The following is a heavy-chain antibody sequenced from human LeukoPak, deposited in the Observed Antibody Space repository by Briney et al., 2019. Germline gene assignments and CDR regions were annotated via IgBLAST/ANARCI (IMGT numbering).Heavy chain of an antibody. D-gene: IGHD3-10*02. Sequence: GGSLRLSCAVSGFTFSSYTMNWVRQAPGKGLEWVSYISSIGSTIYYADSVQGRFTISRDNAKNSLYLQMDSLRAEDTALYFCARDGDYDRSYRSGFDYWGQGTLVTVSS. CDR2: ISSIGSTI. V-gene: IGHV3-48*04. CDR1: GFTFSSYT. J-gene: IGHJ4*02. CDR3: ARDGDYDRSYRSGFDY.